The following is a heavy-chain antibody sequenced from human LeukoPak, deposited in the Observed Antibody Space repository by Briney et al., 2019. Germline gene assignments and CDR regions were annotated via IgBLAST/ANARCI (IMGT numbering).Heavy chain of an antibody. V-gene: IGHV1-2*02. D-gene: IGHD2-21*02. Sequence: ASVKVSCKASGYTFTSYDMHWVRQAPGQGLEWMGYINPNSGDSNSAQKFQGRVAMTGDTSISTAYMELSSLRSDDTAVYYCARQAVVVTAAYFYFEYWGQGTLVTVSS. CDR1: GYTFTSYD. CDR3: ARQAVVVTAAYFYFEY. J-gene: IGHJ4*02. CDR2: INPNSGDS.